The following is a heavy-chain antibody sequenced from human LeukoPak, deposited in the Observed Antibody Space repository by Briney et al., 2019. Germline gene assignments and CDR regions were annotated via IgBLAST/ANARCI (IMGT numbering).Heavy chain of an antibody. CDR2: INHSGST. Sequence: SETLSLTCAVYGGSFSGYYWSWIRQPPGKGLEWIGEINHSGSTNYNPSLKSRVTISGDTSENQFSLRLSSVTAADTAVYYCARASYSYDISGWVPFDYWGQGTLVTVSS. V-gene: IGHV4-34*01. D-gene: IGHD3-22*01. J-gene: IGHJ4*02. CDR3: ARASYSYDISGWVPFDY. CDR1: GGSFSGYY.